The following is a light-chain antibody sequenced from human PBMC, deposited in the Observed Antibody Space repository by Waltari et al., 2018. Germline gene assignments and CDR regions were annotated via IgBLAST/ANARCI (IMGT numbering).Light chain of an antibody. J-gene: IGKJ1*01. CDR1: QSVSMY. V-gene: IGKV3-20*01. Sequence: EIVLTQSPGTLSLSPGERATLSCRASQSVSMYLAWYRQKPGQAPRLLIYHASSRATGIPDRFSGSVSGTDFSLTISRLEPEDCAMYYCQKYESLPATFGQGTKVEIK. CDR3: QKYESLPAT. CDR2: HAS.